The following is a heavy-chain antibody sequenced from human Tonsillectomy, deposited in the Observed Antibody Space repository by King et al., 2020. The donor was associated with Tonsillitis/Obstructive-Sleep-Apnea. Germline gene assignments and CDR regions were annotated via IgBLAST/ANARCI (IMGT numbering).Heavy chain of an antibody. V-gene: IGHV4-59*01. CDR2: FDYSGST. CDR1: GGSISSYY. CDR3: ARERNFDAFDI. Sequence: VQLQESGPGLVKPSETLSLICTVSGGSISSYYWSWIRQPPGKGLECIGYFDYSGSTNYNPSLKSRVTLSVDTSKNHFSLKLSSVTSADTAVYYCARERNFDAFDIWGQGTMVAVSS. J-gene: IGHJ3*02.